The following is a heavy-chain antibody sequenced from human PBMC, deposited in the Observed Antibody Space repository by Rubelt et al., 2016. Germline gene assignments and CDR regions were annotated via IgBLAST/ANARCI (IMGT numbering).Heavy chain of an antibody. Sequence: MQLVESGGGVVQPGRSLRLSCAASGFTFSSYTMNWVRQAPGKGLEWVSAIRGRGGRTYYADSVKCRFTISRDNSKKTQFLQMNSLRAEDTAVYYCLSSLADFDYWGQGTLVTVSS. CDR2: IRGRGGRT. J-gene: IGHJ4*02. V-gene: IGHV3-23*04. D-gene: IGHD2/OR15-2a*01. CDR3: LSSLADFDY. CDR1: GFTFSSYT.